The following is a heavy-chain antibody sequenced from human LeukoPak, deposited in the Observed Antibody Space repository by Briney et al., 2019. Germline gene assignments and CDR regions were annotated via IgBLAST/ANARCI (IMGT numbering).Heavy chain of an antibody. V-gene: IGHV3-30*03. CDR1: GFTFSSYG. CDR2: ISYDGSNK. J-gene: IGHJ4*02. Sequence: PGGSLRLSCAASGFTFSSYGMHWVRQAPGKGLEWVAVISYDGSNKYYADSVKGRFTISRDNSKNTLYLQMNSLRAEDTAVYYCASAGYSSGWSFDYWGQGTLVTASS. D-gene: IGHD6-19*01. CDR3: ASAGYSSGWSFDY.